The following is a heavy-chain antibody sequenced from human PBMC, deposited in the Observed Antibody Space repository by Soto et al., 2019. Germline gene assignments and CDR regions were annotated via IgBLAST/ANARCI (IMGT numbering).Heavy chain of an antibody. D-gene: IGHD1-26*01. CDR1: GFNFSDFG. V-gene: IGHV3-30*18. CDR2: ISSDGSNK. J-gene: IGHJ4*02. CDR3: AKDSARGPMGMSVDS. Sequence: QVQLVESGGGVVHPGRSLRLSCTASGFNFSDFGMHWVRQAPGKGLEWLALISSDGSNKFYADSVRGRFTVSRDRSDNTLHLQMSAVRNDDTAMYSCAKDSARGPMGMSVDSWGEGTLVIVCS.